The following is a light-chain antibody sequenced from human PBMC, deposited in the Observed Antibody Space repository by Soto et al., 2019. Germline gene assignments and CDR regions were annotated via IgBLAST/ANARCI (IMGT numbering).Light chain of an antibody. Sequence: DIVMTQSPDSLAVSLGERATINCKSSQSVLYNSNNKNYLAWYQQKPGQPPKLLIYLASTRESGVPDRFSGSGSGTDFTLTISSLQAEDVAVYYCQRHSNPPLFPFGPGTKVEIK. CDR2: LAS. CDR3: QRHSNPPLFP. J-gene: IGKJ3*01. CDR1: QSVLYNSNNKNY. V-gene: IGKV4-1*01.